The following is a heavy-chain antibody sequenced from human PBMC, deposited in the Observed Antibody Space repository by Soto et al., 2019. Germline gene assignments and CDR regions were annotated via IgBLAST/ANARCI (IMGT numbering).Heavy chain of an antibody. CDR3: AKDRVTGTNYFDY. J-gene: IGHJ4*02. CDR2: ISYDGSNK. V-gene: IGHV3-30*18. D-gene: IGHD1-7*01. CDR1: GFTFSSYG. Sequence: GGSLRLSCAASGFTFSSYGMHWVRQAPGKGLEWVAVISYDGSNKYYADSVKGRFTISRDNSKNTLYLQMNSLRAEDTAVYYCAKDRVTGTNYFDYWGQGTLVTVSS.